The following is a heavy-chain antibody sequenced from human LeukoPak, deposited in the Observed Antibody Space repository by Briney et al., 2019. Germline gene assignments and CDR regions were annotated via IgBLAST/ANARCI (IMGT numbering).Heavy chain of an antibody. CDR3: AKGGIVVVITTTFDY. CDR2: ISYDGSNK. J-gene: IGHJ4*02. Sequence: SGGSLRLSCAASGFTFSSYGMHWVRQAPGKGLEWVAVISYDGSNKCYADSVKGRFTISRDNSKNTLYLQMNSLRAEDTAVYYCAKGGIVVVITTTFDYWGQGTLVTVSS. CDR1: GFTFSSYG. D-gene: IGHD3-22*01. V-gene: IGHV3-30*18.